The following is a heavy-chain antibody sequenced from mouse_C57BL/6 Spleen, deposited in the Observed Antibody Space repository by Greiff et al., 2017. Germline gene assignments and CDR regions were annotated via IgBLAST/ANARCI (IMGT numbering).Heavy chain of an antibody. J-gene: IGHJ3*01. D-gene: IGHD3-2*02. Sequence: QVHVKQPGAELVKPGASVKLSCKASGYTFTSYWMQWVKQRPGQGLEWIGEIDPSDSYTNYNQKFKGKATLTVDTSSSTAYMQLSSLTSEDSAVYYCARIRPFAYWGQGTLVTVSA. CDR3: ARIRPFAY. V-gene: IGHV1-50*01. CDR1: GYTFTSYW. CDR2: IDPSDSYT.